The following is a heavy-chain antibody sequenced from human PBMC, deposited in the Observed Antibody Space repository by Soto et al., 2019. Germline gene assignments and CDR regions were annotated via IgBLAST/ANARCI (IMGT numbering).Heavy chain of an antibody. CDR2: ISGSGGST. Sequence: GESLSLSCSASGFPFSSYAMSWIRPVPGKGLEWVSAISGSGGSTYYADSVKGRFTISRDNSKNTLYLQMNSLRAEDTAVYYCAKDRYNGDSPVGYWGQGTLVTVSS. D-gene: IGHD4-17*01. J-gene: IGHJ4*02. CDR3: AKDRYNGDSPVGY. V-gene: IGHV3-23*01. CDR1: GFPFSSYA.